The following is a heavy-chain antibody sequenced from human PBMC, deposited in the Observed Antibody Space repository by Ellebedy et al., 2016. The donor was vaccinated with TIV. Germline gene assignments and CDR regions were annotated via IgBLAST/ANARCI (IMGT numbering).Heavy chain of an antibody. J-gene: IGHJ4*02. CDR3: ARHAVVPTPGFEY. V-gene: IGHV4-59*08. D-gene: IGHD2-15*01. Sequence: GSLRLSCTVSGSSISDYYWTWIRQPPGRGLEWIGFVYDTFGSSNYSPSLKSRVSISVDTSKSQISLRLKSVTAADTAVYYCARHAVVPTPGFEYWGPGALVTVSS. CDR2: VYDTFGSS. CDR1: GSSISDYY.